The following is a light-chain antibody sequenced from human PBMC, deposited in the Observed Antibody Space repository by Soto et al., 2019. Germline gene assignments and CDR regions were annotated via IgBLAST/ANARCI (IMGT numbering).Light chain of an antibody. CDR2: GVT. CDR3: NSYAGSNNVV. J-gene: IGLJ2*01. V-gene: IGLV2-8*01. Sequence: QSALTQPPSASGSPGQSVTITCTGTNSDVGGYNSVSWYQQHPVKAPKLMIYGVTKRPSGVPDRFSGSKSGNTASLTVSGLQAEDEADYYCNSYAGSNNVVFGGGTKVTVL. CDR1: NSDVGGYNS.